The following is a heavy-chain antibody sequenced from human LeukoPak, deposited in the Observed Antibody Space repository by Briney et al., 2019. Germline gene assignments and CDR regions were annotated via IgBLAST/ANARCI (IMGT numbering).Heavy chain of an antibody. J-gene: IGHJ4*02. CDR1: GFTFSSYW. CDR3: AGDRGYLQFDY. V-gene: IGHV3-7*03. D-gene: IGHD3-10*01. CDR2: IKQDRSEK. Sequence: GGSLRLSCAASGFTFSSYWMSWVRQTPGKGLEWVANIKQDRSEKYYVDSVKGRFTISRDNAENSLYLQLNSLRAEDTAMYYCAGDRGYLQFDYWGQGTLVTVSS.